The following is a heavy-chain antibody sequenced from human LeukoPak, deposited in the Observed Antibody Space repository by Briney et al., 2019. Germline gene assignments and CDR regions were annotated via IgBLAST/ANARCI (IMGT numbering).Heavy chain of an antibody. CDR1: GYSFTSYW. D-gene: IGHD1-1*01. V-gene: IGHV5-51*01. J-gene: IGHJ6*03. CDR2: IYPGDSDT. CDR3: AIRYNWNDGGGYYMDV. Sequence: GESLKISCKGSGYSFTSYWIGWVRQMPGKGLEWMGIIYPGDSDTRYSPSFQGQVTISADKSISTAYLQWSSLKASDTAMYYCAIRYNWNDGGGYYMDVWGKGTTVTVSS.